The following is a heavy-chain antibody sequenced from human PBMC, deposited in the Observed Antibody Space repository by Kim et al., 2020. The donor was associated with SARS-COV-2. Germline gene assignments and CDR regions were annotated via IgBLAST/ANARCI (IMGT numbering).Heavy chain of an antibody. CDR2: IDPSDSYT. CDR1: GYSFTSYW. D-gene: IGHD6-13*01. CDR3: ATLFPRAAAQIMKND. V-gene: IGHV5-10-1*01. Sequence: GESLKISCKGSGYSFTSYWISWVRQMPGKGLEWMGRIDPSDSYTNYSPSFQGHVTISADKSISTAYLQWSSLKASDTAMYYCATLFPRAAAQIMKNDWGQGTLVTVSS. J-gene: IGHJ4*02.